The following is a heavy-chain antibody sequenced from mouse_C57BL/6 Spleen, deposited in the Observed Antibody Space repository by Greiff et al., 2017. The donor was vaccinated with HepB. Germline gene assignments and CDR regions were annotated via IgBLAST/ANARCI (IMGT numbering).Heavy chain of an antibody. CDR3: ARPSVVSPWYFDV. Sequence: DVHLVESGGGLVKPGGSLKLSCAASGFTFSDYGMHWVRQAPEKGLEWVAYISSGSSTIYYADTVKGRFTISRDNAKNTLFLQMTSLRSEDTAMYYCARPSVVSPWYFDVWGTGTTVTVSS. V-gene: IGHV5-17*01. CDR1: GFTFSDYG. D-gene: IGHD1-1*01. CDR2: ISSGSSTI. J-gene: IGHJ1*03.